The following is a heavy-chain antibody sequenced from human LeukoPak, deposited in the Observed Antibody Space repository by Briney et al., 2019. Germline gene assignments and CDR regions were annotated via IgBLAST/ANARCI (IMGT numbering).Heavy chain of an antibody. CDR2: ISAISSSST. J-gene: IGHJ6*03. V-gene: IGHV3-48*04. CDR3: ARDPYSGSYGDSYYYYMDV. Sequence: QPGGSLRLSCAASGFTFSSYSMNWVRQAPGKGLEWVSYISAISSSSTYYADSVKGRFTISRDNAKNSLYLQMNSLRAEDTAIYYCARDPYSGSYGDSYYYYMDVWGKGTTVTISS. CDR1: GFTFSSYS. D-gene: IGHD1-26*01.